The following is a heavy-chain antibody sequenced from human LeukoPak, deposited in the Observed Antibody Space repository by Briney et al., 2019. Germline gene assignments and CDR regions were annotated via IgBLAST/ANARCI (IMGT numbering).Heavy chain of an antibody. Sequence: GGSVRLSCAASGFTFSSYAMSWVRQAPGKGLEWVSAISGSGGSTYYADSVKGRFTISRDNSKNTLYLQMNSLRAEDTAVYYCARGTVGGSYFDYWGQGTLVTVSS. J-gene: IGHJ4*02. D-gene: IGHD1-26*01. CDR2: ISGSGGST. CDR3: ARGTVGGSYFDY. CDR1: GFTFSSYA. V-gene: IGHV3-23*01.